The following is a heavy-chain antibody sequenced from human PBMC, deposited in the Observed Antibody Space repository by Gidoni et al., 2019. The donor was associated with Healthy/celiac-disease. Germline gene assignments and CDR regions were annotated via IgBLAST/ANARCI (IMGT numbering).Heavy chain of an antibody. CDR3: ARGSSRGYYDSRGYPY. V-gene: IGHV3-11*01. J-gene: IGHJ4*02. Sequence: QVQLVESGGGLVKPGGSLRLSCPASGFTFSDYYMSWTRQAPGKGLEWVSYMSSSGSTIYYADSVKGRFTISRDNAKNSLYLQMNSLRAEDTAVYYCARGSSRGYYDSRGYPYWGQGTLVTVSS. CDR2: MSSSGSTI. CDR1: GFTFSDYY. D-gene: IGHD3-22*01.